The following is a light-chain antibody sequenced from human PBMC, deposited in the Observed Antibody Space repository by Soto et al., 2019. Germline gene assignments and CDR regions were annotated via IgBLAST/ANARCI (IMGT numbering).Light chain of an antibody. Sequence: EIVLTQSPGTLSLSPGERATLSCRASQSVSSSYLAWYQQKPGQAPRLLIYGASSRATGIPDRFSGSGSGTDFTLTISRLEPEDFAVYYCQQYGNSFSFGQGTKVEI. J-gene: IGKJ1*01. CDR3: QQYGNSFS. V-gene: IGKV3-20*01. CDR2: GAS. CDR1: QSVSSSY.